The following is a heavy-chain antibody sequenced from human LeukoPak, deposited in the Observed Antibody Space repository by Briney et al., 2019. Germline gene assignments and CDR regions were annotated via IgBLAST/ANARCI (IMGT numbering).Heavy chain of an antibody. D-gene: IGHD5-12*01. CDR2: IYYSGST. CDR1: GGSISSGDYY. Sequence: SQTLSLTCTVSGGSISSGDYYWSWIRQPPGKGREWIGYIYYSGSTYYNPSLKSRVTISVATSKNQFSLKLSSVTAADTAVYYCAGNLVATSSIDYWGQGTLVTVSS. J-gene: IGHJ4*02. V-gene: IGHV4-30-4*08. CDR3: AGNLVATSSIDY.